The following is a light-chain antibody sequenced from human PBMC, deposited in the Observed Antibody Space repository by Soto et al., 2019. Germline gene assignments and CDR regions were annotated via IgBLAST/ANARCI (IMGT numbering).Light chain of an antibody. CDR3: QQAHSFPFT. CDR1: QRISMW. J-gene: IGKJ2*01. V-gene: IGKV1D-12*01. CDR2: AAS. Sequence: DIQMTQSPSSVSASVGDRVTITCRASQRISMWLAWYQQKPGKAPKLLIYAASSLQSGGPSRCSGSGSGTDFTLNITSLQPEDFSTYYCQQAHSFPFTFGQGTKLRIK.